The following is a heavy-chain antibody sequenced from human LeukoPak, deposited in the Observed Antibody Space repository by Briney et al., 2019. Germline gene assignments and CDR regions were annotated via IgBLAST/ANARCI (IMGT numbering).Heavy chain of an antibody. CDR3: ARPRGYCSSGSCYSIDY. CDR2: IYPGDSDT. D-gene: IGHD2-15*01. V-gene: IGHV5-51*01. Sequence: GESLKISCKGSGYSFTGYWIGWVRQMPGKGLEWMGIIYPGDSDTRYSPSFQGQVTISADRSISTAYLQWNSLEASDTAMYYCARPRGYCSSGSCYSIDYWGQGTLVTVSS. J-gene: IGHJ4*02. CDR1: GYSFTGYW.